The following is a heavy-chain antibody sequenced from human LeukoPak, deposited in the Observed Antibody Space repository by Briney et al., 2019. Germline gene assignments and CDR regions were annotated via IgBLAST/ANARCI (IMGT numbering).Heavy chain of an antibody. Sequence: GGSLRLSCAASGFTFTDWYMSWIRQAPGKGLQWLSYISSSSSDTSYADSVRGRFTISRDNAKKSVYLQMNSLRAEDTAVYYCAKESARAFQHWGQGTLVTVSS. CDR2: ISSSSSDT. CDR1: GFTFTDWY. V-gene: IGHV3-11*05. CDR3: AKESARAFQH. J-gene: IGHJ1*01.